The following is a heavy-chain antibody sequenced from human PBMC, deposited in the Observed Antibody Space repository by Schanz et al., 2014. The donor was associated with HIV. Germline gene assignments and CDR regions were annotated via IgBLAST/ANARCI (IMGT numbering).Heavy chain of an antibody. CDR1: GFTFSSYA. Sequence: EVQLLESGGGLVQPGGSLRLSCAASGFTFSSYAMSWVRQAPGKGLEWVSGISGNSGHTWYADSVKGRFTISRDNPKNRLYLQMNSLRAEDTAVYYCAREKYSSTWWRAGLYFYAMDVWGQGTTVTVSS. V-gene: IGHV3-23*01. J-gene: IGHJ6*02. CDR3: AREKYSSTWWRAGLYFYAMDV. D-gene: IGHD6-13*01. CDR2: ISGNSGHT.